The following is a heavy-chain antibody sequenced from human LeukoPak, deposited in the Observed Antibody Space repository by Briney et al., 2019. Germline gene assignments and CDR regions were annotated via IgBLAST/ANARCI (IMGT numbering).Heavy chain of an antibody. CDR2: IYYSGST. CDR3: ARQVYYHGSGSYYNPYYFDY. CDR1: GGSISSYY. D-gene: IGHD3-10*01. V-gene: IGHV4-59*08. J-gene: IGHJ4*02. Sequence: SETLSLTCTVSGGSISSYYWSWIRQPPGKGLEWIGYIYYSGSTNYNPSLKSRVTISVDTPKNQFSLKLSSVTAADTAVYYCARQVYYHGSGSYYNPYYFDYWGQGTLVTVSS.